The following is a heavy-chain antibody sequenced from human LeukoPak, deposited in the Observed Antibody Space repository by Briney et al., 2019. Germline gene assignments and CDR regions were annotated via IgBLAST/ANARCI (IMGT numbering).Heavy chain of an antibody. CDR3: ARSRSEGYSDY. J-gene: IGHJ4*02. Sequence: GGSLRLSCPVSGITFSGYWVHWIRQAPGKGLVWVSRINSDWTTTTYADFVKGRFTVSRDDAKNTLYLQMNSLRAEDTAVYYCARSRSEGYSDYWGQGTLVTVSS. CDR1: GITFSGYW. V-gene: IGHV3-74*01. CDR2: INSDWTTT.